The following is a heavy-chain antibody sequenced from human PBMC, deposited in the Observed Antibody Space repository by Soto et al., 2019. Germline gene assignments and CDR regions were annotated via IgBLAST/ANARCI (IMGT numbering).Heavy chain of an antibody. D-gene: IGHD2-15*01. CDR1: GYTFTSYS. Sequence: QVQLVQSGAEVKKPGASVKVSCKASGYTFTSYSMHWVRQAPGQGLEWMGVINPSGGSTSYAQKYQGRVTMTRDTSTSTVYMELSSLRSEDTAVYYCAREDCRGGSCYWYFDYWGQGTLVTVSS. CDR2: INPSGGST. V-gene: IGHV1-46*03. CDR3: AREDCRGGSCYWYFDY. J-gene: IGHJ4*02.